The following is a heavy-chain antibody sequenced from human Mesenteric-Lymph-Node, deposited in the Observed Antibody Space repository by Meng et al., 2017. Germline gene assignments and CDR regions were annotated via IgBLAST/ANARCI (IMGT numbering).Heavy chain of an antibody. Sequence: SETLSLTCNVAGGSISSNYWSWIRQPSGKGLEWLGYIYYSGSTNYNPSLKSRVTISVDTSKNQFSLKMSSVTAADTAVYYCARAGMTMFRGITDGWFDPWGQGTLVTVSS. CDR3: ARAGMTMFRGITDGWFDP. V-gene: IGHV4-59*01. CDR2: IYYSGST. CDR1: GGSISSNY. D-gene: IGHD3-10*01. J-gene: IGHJ5*02.